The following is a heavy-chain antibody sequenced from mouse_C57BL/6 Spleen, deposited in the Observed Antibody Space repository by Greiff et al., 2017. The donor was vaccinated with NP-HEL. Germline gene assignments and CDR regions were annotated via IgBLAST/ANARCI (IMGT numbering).Heavy chain of an antibody. V-gene: IGHV1-4*01. J-gene: IGHJ2*01. CDR2: INPSSGYT. Sequence: VQLKESGAELARPGASVKMSCKASGYTFTSYTMHWVKQRPGQGLEWIGYINPSSGYTKYNQKFKDKATLTADKSSSTAYMQLSSLTSEDSAVYYCARWIYDYDDGYYFDYWGQGTTLTVSS. D-gene: IGHD2-4*01. CDR1: GYTFTSYT. CDR3: ARWIYDYDDGYYFDY.